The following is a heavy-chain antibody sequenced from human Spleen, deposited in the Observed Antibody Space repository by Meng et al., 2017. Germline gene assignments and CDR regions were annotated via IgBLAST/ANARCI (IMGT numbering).Heavy chain of an antibody. CDR3: ARVETATTNPYFDY. Sequence: QVQLQESGPGLVKPSQTLSLTCTFSGGCIRSGDYYWSWLRQPPGRGLEWIGYIYYSGTTYYNPSLMSRVTISVDTSKNQFSLILTSVTAADTAVYFCARVETATTNPYFDYWGQGTLVTVSS. CDR1: GGCIRSGDYY. V-gene: IGHV4-30-4*01. CDR2: IYYSGTT. D-gene: IGHD5-24*01. J-gene: IGHJ4*02.